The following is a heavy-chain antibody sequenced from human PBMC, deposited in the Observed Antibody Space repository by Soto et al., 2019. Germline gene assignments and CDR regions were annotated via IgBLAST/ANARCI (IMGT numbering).Heavy chain of an antibody. CDR1: GFTFSSYA. V-gene: IGHV3-23*01. CDR3: AKSPWRGYDFWSDTTSFDY. Sequence: GGSLRLSCAASGFTFSSYAMSWVRQAPGKGLEWVSAISGSGGSTYYADSVKGRFTISRDNSKNTLYLQMNSLRAEDTAVYYCAKSPWRGYDFWSDTTSFDYWGQGTLVTVSS. J-gene: IGHJ4*02. D-gene: IGHD3-3*01. CDR2: ISGSGGST.